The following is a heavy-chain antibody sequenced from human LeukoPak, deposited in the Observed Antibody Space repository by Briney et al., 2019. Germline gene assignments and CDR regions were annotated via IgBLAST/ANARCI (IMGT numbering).Heavy chain of an antibody. V-gene: IGHV3-11*01. CDR1: GFTFSDYY. J-gene: IGHJ4*02. Sequence: PGGSLRLSCAASGFTFSDYYLSWIRQAPGKGLEWVSYISFSGSTIFYADSVKGRFTISRDNAKNSLYLQMNSLRAEDTAVYYCARAPGISGWSSDYWGQGTLVTVSS. CDR2: ISFSGSTI. D-gene: IGHD6-19*01. CDR3: ARAPGISGWSSDY.